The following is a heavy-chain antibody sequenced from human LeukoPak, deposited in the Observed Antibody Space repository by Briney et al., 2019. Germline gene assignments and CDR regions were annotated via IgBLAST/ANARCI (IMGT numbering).Heavy chain of an antibody. CDR1: GYTFTSYY. Sequence: GASVKVSCKASGYTFTSYYMHWVRQAPGQGLEWMGWMNPNSGNTGYAQKFQGRVTITRNTSISTAYMELSSLRSEDTAVYYCARDHYYDSSKGWIDYWGQGTLVTVSS. V-gene: IGHV1-8*03. D-gene: IGHD3-22*01. J-gene: IGHJ4*02. CDR3: ARDHYYDSSKGWIDY. CDR2: MNPNSGNT.